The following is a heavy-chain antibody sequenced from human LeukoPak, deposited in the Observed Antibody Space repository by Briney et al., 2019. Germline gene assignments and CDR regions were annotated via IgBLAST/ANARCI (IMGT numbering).Heavy chain of an antibody. J-gene: IGHJ3*02. D-gene: IGHD3-22*01. CDR1: GFTFSSYG. CDR3: ARDLYYYDSSGYI. Sequence: GGSLRLSCAASGFTFSSYGMHWVRQAPGKGLEWVAVIWYDGSNKYYADSVKGRFTISRDNSKNTLYLQMNSLRAEDTAVYYCARDLYYYDSSGYIWGQGTMVTVS. V-gene: IGHV3-33*01. CDR2: IWYDGSNK.